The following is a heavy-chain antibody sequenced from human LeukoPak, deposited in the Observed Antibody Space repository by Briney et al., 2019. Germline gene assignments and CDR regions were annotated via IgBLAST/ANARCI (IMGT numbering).Heavy chain of an antibody. J-gene: IGHJ4*02. Sequence: PSETLSLTCAVYGGSFSGYYWSWFRQPPGKGLEWIGEINHSGSTNPNPSLKSRLTISVDTSKNQFSLKLSSVTAADTAVYYCARGGGSGWFVDYWGQGILVTVSS. V-gene: IGHV4-34*01. D-gene: IGHD6-19*01. CDR3: ARGGGSGWFVDY. CDR2: INHSGST. CDR1: GGSFSGYY.